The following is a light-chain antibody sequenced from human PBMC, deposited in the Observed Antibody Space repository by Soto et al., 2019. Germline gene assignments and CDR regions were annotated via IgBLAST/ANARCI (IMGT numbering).Light chain of an antibody. CDR2: GAS. Sequence: MTHCLLSPALPLDGTATLNRTSRQSVFYRTISTSYLAWYQKTPGQAHRLLIYGASNRATGIPDRFSGSAFGTDFTLTISRLEPEDVAVYYCQQYGSSGTFGQGTKVDIK. V-gene: IGKV3-20*01. J-gene: IGKJ1*01. CDR1: QSVFYRTISTSY. CDR3: QQYGSSGT.